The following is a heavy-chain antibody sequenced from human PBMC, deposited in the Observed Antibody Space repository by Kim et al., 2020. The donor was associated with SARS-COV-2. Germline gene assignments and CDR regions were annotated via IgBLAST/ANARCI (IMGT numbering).Heavy chain of an antibody. D-gene: IGHD2-15*01. V-gene: IGHV4-34*01. CDR2: INHSGST. CDR1: GGSFSGYY. J-gene: IGHJ5*02. CDR3: ARSPGVVVVAAQMNWFDP. Sequence: SETLSLTCAVYGGSFSGYYWSWIRQPPGKGLEWIGEINHSGSTNYNPSLKSRVTISVDTSKNQFSLKLSSVTAADTAVYYCARSPGVVVVAAQMNWFDPWGQGTLVTVSS.